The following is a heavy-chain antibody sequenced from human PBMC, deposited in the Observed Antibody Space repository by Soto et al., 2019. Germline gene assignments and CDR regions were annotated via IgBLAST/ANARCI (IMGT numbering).Heavy chain of an antibody. Sequence: QVQLVQSGAEVKKPGSSVRISCAASGATFNDYTFTWVRRAPGQGLEWMGRVIPLLDASNYAEKFQDRVTNNADRSTSTGYMELSGLKSEDSAIYYCASGKSQMTQDRMGFYYYMDVWGKGTTVTVSS. V-gene: IGHV1-69*08. J-gene: IGHJ6*03. CDR3: ASGKSQMTQDRMGFYYYMDV. CDR1: GATFNDYT. CDR2: VIPLLDAS. D-gene: IGHD2-15*01.